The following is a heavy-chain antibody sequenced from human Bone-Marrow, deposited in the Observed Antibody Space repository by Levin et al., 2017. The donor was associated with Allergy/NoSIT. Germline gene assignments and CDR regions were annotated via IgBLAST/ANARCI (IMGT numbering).Heavy chain of an antibody. Sequence: GGSLRLSCAGSSEMFRNYEMTWVRLVPGKGLEWISYMGARGSLSYADSVKGRFTVSRDNDKNTLYLHMNRLRVDDTALYYCADLYCSSGTCFFDYWGRGTQVTVSS. J-gene: IGHJ4*02. V-gene: IGHV3-48*03. CDR3: ADLYCSSGTCFFDY. CDR1: SEMFRNYE. CDR2: MGARGSL. D-gene: IGHD2-15*01.